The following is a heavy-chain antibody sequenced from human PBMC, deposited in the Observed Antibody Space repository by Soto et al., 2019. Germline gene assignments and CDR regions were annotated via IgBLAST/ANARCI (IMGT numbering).Heavy chain of an antibody. CDR3: ARDRWHRAQMFDP. J-gene: IGHJ5*02. CDR2: INHSGST. D-gene: IGHD2-15*01. CDR1: GGSFSGYY. Sequence: SETLSLTCAVYGGSFSGYYWSWIRQPPGKGLEWIGEINHSGSTNYNPSLKSRVTISVDTSKNQFSLKLSSVTAADTAVYYCARDRWHRAQMFDPWGQGTRVTVSS. V-gene: IGHV4-34*01.